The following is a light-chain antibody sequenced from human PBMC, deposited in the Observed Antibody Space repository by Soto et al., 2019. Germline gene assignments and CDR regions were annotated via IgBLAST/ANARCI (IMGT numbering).Light chain of an antibody. CDR3: KQRSNLPGT. CDR1: PSVICC. V-gene: IGKV3-11*01. J-gene: IGKJ1*01. CDR2: DAS. Sequence: IVLTQSPATLSLSPGERAPLSCRASPSVICCFAWYQQKPGQAPRLLIYDASHRATGIPARFSGSGSGTDFTLTICSREPEDFAVHYWKQRSNLPGTFGQGTKVEIK.